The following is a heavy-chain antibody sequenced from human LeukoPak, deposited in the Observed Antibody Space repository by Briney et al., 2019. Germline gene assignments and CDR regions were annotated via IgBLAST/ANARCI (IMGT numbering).Heavy chain of an antibody. Sequence: GGSLRLSCAASGFTFSTYGMHWVRQAPGKGLEWVAVISYDGSNKYYADSVKGRFTISRDNSKNTLYLQMNSLRAEDTAVYYCASPKGSGSYGFDYWGQGTLVTVSS. CDR1: GFTFSTYG. J-gene: IGHJ4*02. D-gene: IGHD3-10*01. V-gene: IGHV3-30*19. CDR2: ISYDGSNK. CDR3: ASPKGSGSYGFDY.